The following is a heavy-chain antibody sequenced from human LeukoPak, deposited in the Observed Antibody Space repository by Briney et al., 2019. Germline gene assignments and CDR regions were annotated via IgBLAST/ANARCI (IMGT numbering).Heavy chain of an antibody. V-gene: IGHV1-69*05. CDR2: IIPIFGTA. CDR1: GGTFSSYA. CDR3: AREGAANDYYYYMDV. Sequence: SVKVSCKASGGTFSSYAISWVRQAPGQGLEWMGGIIPIFGTANYAQKFQGRVTITTDESTSTAYMELSSLRSEDTAVYYCAREGAANDYYYYMDVWGKGTTVTVSS. J-gene: IGHJ6*03. D-gene: IGHD1-26*01.